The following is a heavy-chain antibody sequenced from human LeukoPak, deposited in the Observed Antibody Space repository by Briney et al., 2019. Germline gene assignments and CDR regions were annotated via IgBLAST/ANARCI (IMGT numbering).Heavy chain of an antibody. CDR3: ARDRKYYYDSSGYYNYYFDY. J-gene: IGHJ4*02. CDR1: GGSISSGSYY. CDR2: IYTSGST. D-gene: IGHD3-22*01. V-gene: IGHV4-61*02. Sequence: SEILSLTCTVSGGSISSGSYYWSWIRQPAGKGLEWIGRIYTSGSTNYNPSLKSRVTISVDTSKNQFSLKLSSVTAADTAVYYCARDRKYYYDSSGYYNYYFDYWGQGTLVTASS.